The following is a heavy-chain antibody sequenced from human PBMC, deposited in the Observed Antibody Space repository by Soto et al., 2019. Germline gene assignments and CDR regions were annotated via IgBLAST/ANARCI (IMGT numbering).Heavy chain of an antibody. D-gene: IGHD6-13*01. V-gene: IGHV4-39*01. Sequence: SETLSHTCTVSGGSISSSSYYWGWIRQPPGKGLEWIGSIYYSGSTYYNPSLKSRVTISVDTSKNQFSLKLSSVTAADTAAYYCVCLAPPAAAGEIYYYYYGMDVWGQGTTVTVSS. CDR3: VCLAPPAAAGEIYYYYYGMDV. CDR2: IYYSGST. CDR1: GGSISSSSYY. J-gene: IGHJ6*02.